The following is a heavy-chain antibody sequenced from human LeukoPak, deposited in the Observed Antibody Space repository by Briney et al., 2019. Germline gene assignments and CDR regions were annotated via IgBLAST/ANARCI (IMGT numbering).Heavy chain of an antibody. CDR3: ARRIFGGSFDY. Sequence: SETLSLTCTVSGGSISSSSYYWGWIRQPPGKGLEWIGSIYYSGSTYYNPSLKSRVTISVDTSKNQFSLKLSSVTAADTAVYYCARRIFGGSFDYWGQGTWSPSPQ. D-gene: IGHD3-3*02. CDR1: GGSISSSSYY. J-gene: IGHJ4*02. V-gene: IGHV4-39*01. CDR2: IYYSGST.